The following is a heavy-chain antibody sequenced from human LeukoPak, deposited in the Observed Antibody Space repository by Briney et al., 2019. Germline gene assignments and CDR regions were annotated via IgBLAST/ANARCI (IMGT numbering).Heavy chain of an antibody. CDR3: ARNYYDSSGYYSRVNRFDY. CDR2: IIRSSTI. CDR1: GFTFSSYS. Sequence: GGSLRLSCAASGFTFSSYSVNWVREATGGGLEWCSYIIRSSTILYADSVKGRFTISRDNAKTSLYLQMNSLRAEDTAVYYCARNYYDSSGYYSRVNRFDYWGQGTLVTVSS. J-gene: IGHJ4*02. D-gene: IGHD3-22*01. V-gene: IGHV3-48*04.